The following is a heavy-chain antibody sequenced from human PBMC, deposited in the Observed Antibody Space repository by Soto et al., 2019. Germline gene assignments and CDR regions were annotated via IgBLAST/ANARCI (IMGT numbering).Heavy chain of an antibody. Sequence: SETLSLTCAVYGGSFSGYYWSWIRQPPGKGLEWIGEINHSGSTNYNPTLKSRVTISVDTSKNQFTLKLSSVTAADTAVYYCARGRGDWNYDYWGQGTLVTVSS. J-gene: IGHJ4*02. V-gene: IGHV4-34*01. CDR1: GGSFSGYY. D-gene: IGHD1-7*01. CDR3: ARGRGDWNYDY. CDR2: INHSGST.